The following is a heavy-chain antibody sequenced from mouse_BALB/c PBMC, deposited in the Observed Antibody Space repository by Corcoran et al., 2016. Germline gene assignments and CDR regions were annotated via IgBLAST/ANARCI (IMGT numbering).Heavy chain of an antibody. V-gene: IGHV14-3*02. CDR3: AGGERDYAMDY. CDR2: IDPANGNT. J-gene: IGHJ4*01. Sequence: EVQLQQSGAELVKPGASVKLSCTASGFNIKDTYMHWVKQRPEQGLEWIGRIDPANGNTKYDPKFQGKATITADTSSNTAYLQLSSLTSEDTAVYYCAGGERDYAMDYWGQGTSVTVSS. CDR1: GFNIKDTY.